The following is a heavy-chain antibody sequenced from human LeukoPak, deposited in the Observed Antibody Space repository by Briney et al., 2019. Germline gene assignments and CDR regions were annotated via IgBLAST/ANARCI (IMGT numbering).Heavy chain of an antibody. D-gene: IGHD2-8*01. J-gene: IGHJ4*02. Sequence: SETLSLTCAVYGGSFSGYYWSWIRQPPGKGLEWIGEINHSGSTNYNPSLKSRVTISVDTSKNQFSLKLSSVTAADTAVYYCARDLGYTHGFGYWGQGTLVTVSS. CDR2: INHSGST. CDR3: ARDLGYTHGFGY. CDR1: GGSFSGYY. V-gene: IGHV4-34*01.